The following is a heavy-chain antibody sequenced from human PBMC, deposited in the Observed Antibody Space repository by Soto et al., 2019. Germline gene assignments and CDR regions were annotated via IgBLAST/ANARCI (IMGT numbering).Heavy chain of an antibody. J-gene: IGHJ4*02. Sequence: SETLSLTCAVYGGSFSCYYWSWIRQPPGKGLEWIGEINHSGSTNYNPSLKSRVTISVDTSNNQFSLKLSSVTAADTAVYYCARGGRRGYSYGYLDYWGQGTLVTVSS. V-gene: IGHV4-34*01. CDR1: GGSFSCYY. CDR2: INHSGST. CDR3: ARGGRRGYSYGYLDY. D-gene: IGHD5-18*01.